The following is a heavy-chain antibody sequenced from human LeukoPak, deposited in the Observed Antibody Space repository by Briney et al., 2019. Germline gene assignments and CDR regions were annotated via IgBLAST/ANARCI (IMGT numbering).Heavy chain of an antibody. Sequence: SETLSLTCSVSGDSISSGDYYWSWIRQPPGKGLEWIGYIHYSGSTYYRPSLKSRVSMSVDTSKNQFSLKLSSVTAADTAVYYCARQYYYDSSGYSHWGQGTLVTVSS. CDR1: GDSISSGDYY. J-gene: IGHJ4*02. V-gene: IGHV4-30-4*02. CDR3: ARQYYYDSSGYSH. D-gene: IGHD3-22*01. CDR2: IHYSGST.